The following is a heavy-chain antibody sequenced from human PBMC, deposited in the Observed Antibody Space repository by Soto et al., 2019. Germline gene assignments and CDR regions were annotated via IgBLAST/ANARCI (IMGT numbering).Heavy chain of an antibody. CDR3: ARHVDSGYWTPFGY. CDR1: GGSTSSSSYY. CDR2: IYYSGRT. J-gene: IGHJ4*02. V-gene: IGHV4-39*01. D-gene: IGHD2-2*03. Sequence: QLQLQESGPGLVKPSETLSLTCIVSGGSTSSSSYYWGWIRQPPGKGLEWIGSIYYSGRTYYNASLRSRVTISVDTSKNQFSLKLTSVTAADTAVYYCARHVDSGYWTPFGYWGQGTLVTVSS.